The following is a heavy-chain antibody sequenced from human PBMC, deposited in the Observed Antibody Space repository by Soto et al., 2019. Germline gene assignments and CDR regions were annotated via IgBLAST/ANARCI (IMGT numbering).Heavy chain of an antibody. CDR3: ARLPLAPAALYYYSGMDV. Sequence: PGGSLRLSCVVSGFTVSSNYMSWVRQAPGKRLEWVSMIYSGGDPYYADLVQGRFTISRDNSKNTLYLQMNSLRAEDTAVYYCARLPLAPAALYYYSGMDVWGQGTTVTVSS. D-gene: IGHD2-2*01. CDR2: IYSGGDP. J-gene: IGHJ6*02. V-gene: IGHV3-66*04. CDR1: GFTVSSNY.